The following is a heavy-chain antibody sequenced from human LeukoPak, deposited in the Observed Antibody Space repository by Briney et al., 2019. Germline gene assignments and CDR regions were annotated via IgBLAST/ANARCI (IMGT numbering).Heavy chain of an antibody. J-gene: IGHJ5*02. CDR2: LSGGGGNT. D-gene: IGHD1/OR15-1a*01. V-gene: IGHV3-23*01. CDR1: GFTFSSYA. Sequence: PGGSLRHSCAASGFTFSSYAMRWVRRAPGKGLEWVSSLSGGGGNTYYAQSVEGRFSISRDNPKNTLNLQMDSLRADDTVLYFCAKDPWNTAVANTNGWFDPWGQGTLVTVSS. CDR3: AKDPWNTAVANTNGWFDP.